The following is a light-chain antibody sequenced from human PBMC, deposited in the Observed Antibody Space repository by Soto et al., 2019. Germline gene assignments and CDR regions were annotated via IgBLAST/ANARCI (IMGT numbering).Light chain of an antibody. CDR1: SSDVGGYNY. J-gene: IGLJ2*01. Sequence: QSALTQPASVSGSPGQSITISCTGTSSDVGGYNYVSWYQLHPGKAPKLMIYDVSNRPSGVSNRFSGSKSGNTASLTISGLQAEDEADYYCSSYTSSSTLDVVFGGGTKVTVL. CDR3: SSYTSSSTLDVV. V-gene: IGLV2-14*01. CDR2: DVS.